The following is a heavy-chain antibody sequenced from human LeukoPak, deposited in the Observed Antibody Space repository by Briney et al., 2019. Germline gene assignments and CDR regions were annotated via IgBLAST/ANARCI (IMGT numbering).Heavy chain of an antibody. Sequence: GGSLRLSCAASGFTVSSNYMSWVRQAPGKGLEWVSVIYSGGSTYYADSVKGRFTISRDNSKNTLYLQMNSLRAEDTAVYYCATTYYYDSSGYAGYWGQGTLVTVSS. D-gene: IGHD3-22*01. V-gene: IGHV3-53*05. CDR3: ATTYYYDSSGYAGY. J-gene: IGHJ4*02. CDR2: IYSGGST. CDR1: GFTVSSNY.